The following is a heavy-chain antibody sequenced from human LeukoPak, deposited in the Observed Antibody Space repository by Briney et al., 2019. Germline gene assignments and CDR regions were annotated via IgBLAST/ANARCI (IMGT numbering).Heavy chain of an antibody. J-gene: IGHJ4*02. Sequence: GGSLRLSCAASGFTFSIYAMSWVRQAPGKGLEWVSAISDSGGTTYYADSVKGRFTISRDNSENTLYLQMNSLKDEDTAVYYCAKRSTGVWGQGTLVTVSS. V-gene: IGHV3-23*01. CDR3: AKRSTGV. CDR2: ISDSGGTT. D-gene: IGHD7-27*01. CDR1: GFTFSIYA.